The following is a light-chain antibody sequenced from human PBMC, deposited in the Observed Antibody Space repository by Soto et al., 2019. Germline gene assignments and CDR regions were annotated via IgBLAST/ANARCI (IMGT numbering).Light chain of an antibody. J-gene: IGKJ1*01. CDR1: QSLLSSDGNNY. CDR3: MQGTHWPPWT. Sequence: DVVMTQSPLSLAVTLGQPASISCRSNQSLLSSDGNNYLNWFQQRPGQSPRLLTYKVSIRDSGVPDRFSGSGSGTEFTLKISRVDADDVGIYYCMQGTHWPPWTFGQGTKVEIK. CDR2: KVS. V-gene: IGKV2-30*01.